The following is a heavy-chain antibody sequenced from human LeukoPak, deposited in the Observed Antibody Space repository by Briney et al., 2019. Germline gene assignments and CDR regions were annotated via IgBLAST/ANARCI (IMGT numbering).Heavy chain of an antibody. CDR1: GFSSSSYA. CDR2: ISGSGGST. V-gene: IGHV3-23*01. Sequence: GGSLRLSCTASGFSSSSYAMSWVRQAPGKGLEWVSGISGSGGSTYYADSVKGRFTISRDNSKNTLYLQMNSLRAEDTAVYYCAKWRSYDIWTGYYSYYFDYWGQGTLVTVSS. J-gene: IGHJ4*02. CDR3: AKWRSYDIWTGYYSYYFDY. D-gene: IGHD3-9*01.